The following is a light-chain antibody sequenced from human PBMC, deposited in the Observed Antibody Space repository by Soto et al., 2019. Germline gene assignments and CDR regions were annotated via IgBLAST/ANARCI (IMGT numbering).Light chain of an antibody. CDR1: SGSVSTSYY. V-gene: IGLV8-61*01. CDR3: VLYMGSGIAV. Sequence: QTVVTPEPSFSVSPGGTVTLTCGLSSGSVSTSYYPSWYQQTPGQAPRTLIYNTNTRSSGVPDRFSGSILGNKAALTITGAQADDESDYYCVLYMGSGIAVFGGGTKVTVL. CDR2: NTN. J-gene: IGLJ3*02.